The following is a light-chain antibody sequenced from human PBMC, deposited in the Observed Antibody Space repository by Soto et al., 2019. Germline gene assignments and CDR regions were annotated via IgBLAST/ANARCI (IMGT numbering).Light chain of an antibody. V-gene: IGLV1-44*01. Sequence: QSALTQPPSASGTPGQAGTISCSGSSSNIGTSSVHWYKHLPGTAPKPLIYTNDQRPSGVPDRFPGSKSGTSASLAISGLQSEDEADYYCAVWDDSLNGHVFGAGTKVTVL. CDR1: SSNIGTSS. CDR2: TND. CDR3: AVWDDSLNGHV. J-gene: IGLJ1*01.